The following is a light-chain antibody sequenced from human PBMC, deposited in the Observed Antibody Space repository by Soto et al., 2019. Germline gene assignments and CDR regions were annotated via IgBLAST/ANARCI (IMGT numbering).Light chain of an antibody. Sequence: DIVLTQSPRSLPVIPGEPASISCRSSQSLLHTNGYNYLDWYLQRPGHSPQLLIYLGSNRASGVPDRFSGSGSGTDFTLKISRVEAEDVGVYYCMQAVQTPPTFGGGTKVEIK. J-gene: IGKJ4*01. CDR3: MQAVQTPPT. CDR1: QSLLHTNGYNY. V-gene: IGKV2-28*01. CDR2: LGS.